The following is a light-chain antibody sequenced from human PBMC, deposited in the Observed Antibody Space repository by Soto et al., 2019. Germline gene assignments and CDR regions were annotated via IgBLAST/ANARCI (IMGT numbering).Light chain of an antibody. CDR3: MQSTQLPPT. J-gene: IGKJ5*01. V-gene: IGKV2D-29*02. Sequence: DFVMTQTPRSLSVAPVQPASISFKSGEILLHITGETFLFWYLQQPGQSPQLLIYEVSTRVSGVPDRFSGSGSGTDFTLEISRVETDDVGIYYCMQSTQLPPTFGQGTRLE. CDR1: EILLHITGETF. CDR2: EVS.